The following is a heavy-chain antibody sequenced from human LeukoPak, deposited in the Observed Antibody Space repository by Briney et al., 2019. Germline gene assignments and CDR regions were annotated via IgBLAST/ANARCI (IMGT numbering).Heavy chain of an antibody. J-gene: IGHJ6*02. D-gene: IGHD2-21*02. CDR1: GGSFSGYY. CDR2: INHSGSP. Sequence: SETLSLTCAVYGGSFSGYYWSWIRQPPGKGLEWIGEINHSGSPNYNPSLKSRVTISVDTSKNQFSLKVSSVTAADTAVYHCARAGHYFGGDRSHRYGMDVWGQGTTVTVSS. V-gene: IGHV4-34*01. CDR3: ARAGHYFGGDRSHRYGMDV.